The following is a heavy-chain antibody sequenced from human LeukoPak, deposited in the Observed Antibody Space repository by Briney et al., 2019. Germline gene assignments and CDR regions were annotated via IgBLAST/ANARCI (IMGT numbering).Heavy chain of an antibody. D-gene: IGHD1-26*01. CDR3: ARESSGSYYFDY. J-gene: IGHJ4*02. CDR2: IGGSGRNT. V-gene: IGHV3-23*01. CDR1: GFNFRSYW. Sequence: GGSLRLSCATSGFNFRSYWMNWDRQAPGKGLEWVSAIGGSGRNTYCADSVKGRFTISRDNSKNTLYLQMDSLRAEDTAVYYCARESSGSYYFDYWGQGTLVTVSS.